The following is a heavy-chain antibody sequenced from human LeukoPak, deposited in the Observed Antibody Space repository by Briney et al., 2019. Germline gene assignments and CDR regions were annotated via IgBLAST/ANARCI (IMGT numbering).Heavy chain of an antibody. CDR1: GGSISSYY. Sequence: SETLSLTCTVSGGSISSYYWSWIRHPPGKGLEWIGYIYYSGSTNYNPSLKSRVTISVDTSKNQFSLKLSSVTAADTAVYYCARDLYTSGSGSYYNNWFDPWGQGTLVTVSS. J-gene: IGHJ5*02. CDR2: IYYSGST. D-gene: IGHD3-10*01. V-gene: IGHV4-59*01. CDR3: ARDLYTSGSGSYYNNWFDP.